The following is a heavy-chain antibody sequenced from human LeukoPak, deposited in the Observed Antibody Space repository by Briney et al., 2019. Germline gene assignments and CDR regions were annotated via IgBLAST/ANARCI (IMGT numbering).Heavy chain of an antibody. CDR1: GFTFSVYG. CDR2: IWYDGSNK. J-gene: IGHJ3*02. V-gene: IGHV3-33*06. CDR3: AKEKDILTGYFTHYAFDI. D-gene: IGHD3-9*01. Sequence: GGSLRLSCAASGFTFSVYGMHWVRQAPGKGLEWVAVIWYDGSNKYYADSVKGRFTISRENSKNTLYLQMNSLRAEDTAVYYCAKEKDILTGYFTHYAFDIWGQGTMVTVSS.